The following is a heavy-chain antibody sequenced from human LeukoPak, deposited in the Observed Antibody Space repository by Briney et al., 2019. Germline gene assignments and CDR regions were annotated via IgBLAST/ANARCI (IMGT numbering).Heavy chain of an antibody. CDR3: ARVPYGSGSYSPDY. Sequence: GGSLRLSCAASGFTSNNYGMSWVRQAPGKGLEWVSGISGSGGNTYYRDSVKGRFTISRDNSKNTLYLQMNSLRAEDTAVYYCARVPYGSGSYSPDYWGQGTLVTVSS. V-gene: IGHV3-23*01. CDR1: GFTSNNYG. D-gene: IGHD3-10*01. CDR2: ISGSGGNT. J-gene: IGHJ4*02.